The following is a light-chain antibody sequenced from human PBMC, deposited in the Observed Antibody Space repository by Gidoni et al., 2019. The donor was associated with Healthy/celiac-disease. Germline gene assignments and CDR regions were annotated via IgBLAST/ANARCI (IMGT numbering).Light chain of an antibody. CDR2: QDS. Sequence: SYELTQPPSVSVSPGQTASITCSGDKLGDKYACWYQQKPAQSPVLVIYQDSKRPSGIPERFSGSNSGNTATLTISGTQAMDEADYYCQAWDSSTVVFGVGTKLTVL. CDR3: QAWDSSTVV. J-gene: IGLJ2*01. V-gene: IGLV3-1*01. CDR1: KLGDKY.